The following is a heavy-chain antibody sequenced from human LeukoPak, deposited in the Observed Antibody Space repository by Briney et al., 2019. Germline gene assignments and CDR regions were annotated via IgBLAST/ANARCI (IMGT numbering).Heavy chain of an antibody. V-gene: IGHV3-49*04. D-gene: IGHD5-24*01. CDR3: SRVPHGYTPYYFDY. J-gene: IGHJ4*02. Sequence: GGSLRLSCTASGFSFVDYGMSWVRQAPGKGLEWVGFIRSKTYGGTTEYAASVKGRFTISRDDSNNIAYLQMNSLKTGDTAVYYCSRVPHGYTPYYFDYWGQGALVTVSS. CDR1: GFSFVDYG. CDR2: IRSKTYGGTT.